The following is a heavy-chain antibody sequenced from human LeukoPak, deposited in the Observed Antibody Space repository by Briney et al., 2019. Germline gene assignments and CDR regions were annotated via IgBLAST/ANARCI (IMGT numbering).Heavy chain of an antibody. CDR2: ISDNSGNT. D-gene: IGHD3-9*01. V-gene: IGHV3-23*01. CDR1: GFTFSSFA. J-gene: IGHJ4*02. Sequence: GGSLRLSCAASGFTFSSFAMSWVRQAPGQGLEWVSAISDNSGNTYYADSVKGRFTISRDNSRNTLYLEMNSLRAEDTAVYYCAKSVLNKGIDYWGQGTLVAVSS. CDR3: AKSVLNKGIDY.